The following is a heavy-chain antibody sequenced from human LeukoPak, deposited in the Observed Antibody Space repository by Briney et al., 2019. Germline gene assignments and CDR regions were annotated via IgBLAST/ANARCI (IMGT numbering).Heavy chain of an antibody. CDR3: AREYGSGSYFAAAGLWNY. CDR1: GDSVSSNSAT. Sequence: SQTLSLTCAISGDSVSSNSATWNWIRQSPSRGLEWLGRTYYRSKWSNDYAVSVKSRITINPDTSKNQFSLKLSSVTAADTAVYYCAREYGSGSYFAAAGLWNYWGQGTLVTVSS. CDR2: TYYRSKWSN. D-gene: IGHD3-10*01. V-gene: IGHV6-1*01. J-gene: IGHJ4*02.